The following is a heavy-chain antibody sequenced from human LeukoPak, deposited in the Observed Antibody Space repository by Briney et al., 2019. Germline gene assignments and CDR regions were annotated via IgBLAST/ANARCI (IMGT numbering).Heavy chain of an antibody. Sequence: PSETLSLTCTVSGGSISSSSYYWGWIRQPPGKGLEWIGSIYYSGSTYYNPSLKSRVTISVDTSKNQLSLTLRSVTAADTALYYCARTLFAAASQYFLDWGQGTLVTVSS. CDR3: ARTLFAAASQYFLD. V-gene: IGHV4-39*07. CDR1: GGSISSSSYY. CDR2: IYYSGST. J-gene: IGHJ1*01. D-gene: IGHD2/OR15-2a*01.